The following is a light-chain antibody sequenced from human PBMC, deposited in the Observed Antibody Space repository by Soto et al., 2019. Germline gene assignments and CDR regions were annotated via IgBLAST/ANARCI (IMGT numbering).Light chain of an antibody. CDR1: QGISSY. V-gene: IGKV1-9*01. CDR3: QQLNSYPHT. CDR2: AAS. J-gene: IGKJ4*01. Sequence: DIQLTQSPSFLSASVGDRVTITCRASQGISSYLAWYQQKPGKAPKLLIYAASTLQSGVPSRFSGSGSGTEFTLIISSLQPEDFATYYCQQLNSYPHTFGGGTKVDIK.